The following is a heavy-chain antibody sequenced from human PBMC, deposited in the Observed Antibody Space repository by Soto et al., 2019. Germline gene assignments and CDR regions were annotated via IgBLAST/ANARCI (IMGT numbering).Heavy chain of an antibody. Sequence: SETLSLTCRVSGGSISSYYWSWIRQPPGKGLEWIGYMYNTGSTIYNPSLKSRVTISVDTSKNQFSLKLNSVTAADTAVYYCARDLWGYCGADCYPLDVWGQGTTVTVS. J-gene: IGHJ6*02. CDR3: ARDLWGYCGADCYPLDV. D-gene: IGHD2-21*02. CDR2: MYNTGST. V-gene: IGHV4-59*01. CDR1: GGSISSYY.